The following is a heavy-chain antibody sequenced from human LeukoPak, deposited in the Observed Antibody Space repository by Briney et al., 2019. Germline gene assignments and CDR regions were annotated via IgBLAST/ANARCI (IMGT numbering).Heavy chain of an antibody. V-gene: IGHV1-46*01. Sequence: GASVKVSCKASGYTFTSYYMHWVRQAPGQGLEWMGIINPSGGSTSYAQKFQGRVTMTRDTSTSTVYMELSSLRSEDTAVYYCARGVLGAVPSKHHFDYWGQGTLVTVSS. CDR3: ARGVLGAVPSKHHFDY. D-gene: IGHD1-26*01. CDR1: GYTFTSYY. CDR2: INPSGGST. J-gene: IGHJ4*02.